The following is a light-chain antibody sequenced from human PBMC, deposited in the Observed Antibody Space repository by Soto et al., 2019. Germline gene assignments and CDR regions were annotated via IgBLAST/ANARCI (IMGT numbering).Light chain of an antibody. J-gene: IGLJ2*01. Sequence: QSVLTQPPSASGTPGQRVTISCSGSSSNIGSDTVNWYQQLPGTAPKLLIYNNNQRPSGVPDRFSGSQSGTSASLAISGLQSEDGADYYCASWDDSLNGGVFGGGTKLTVL. CDR1: SSNIGSDT. CDR2: NNN. V-gene: IGLV1-44*01. CDR3: ASWDDSLNGGV.